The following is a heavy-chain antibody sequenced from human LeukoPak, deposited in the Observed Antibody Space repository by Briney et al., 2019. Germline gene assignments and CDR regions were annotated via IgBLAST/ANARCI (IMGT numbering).Heavy chain of an antibody. J-gene: IGHJ4*02. Sequence: GGSLRLSCAASGFTFSIYAMSWVRQAPNKGLEWVAVIWYGGSNKYYADSVKGRFTISRDNSKNTLYLQMNSLRAEDTAVYYCAKGGSSSWYWFDYWGQGTLVTVSS. CDR2: IWYGGSNK. CDR3: AKGGSSSWYWFDY. V-gene: IGHV3-30*02. CDR1: GFTFSIYA. D-gene: IGHD6-13*01.